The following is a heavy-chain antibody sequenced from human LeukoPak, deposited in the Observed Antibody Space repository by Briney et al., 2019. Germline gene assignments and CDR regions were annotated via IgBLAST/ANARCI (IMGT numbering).Heavy chain of an antibody. J-gene: IGHJ6*03. Sequence: GGSLRLSCAASGFTVSSNYMSWVRQAPGKGLECVSAISGSGGSTYYADSVKGRFTISRDNSKNTLYLQMNSLRAEDTAVYYCAKAVRGVSYYMDVWGKGTTVTISS. CDR1: GFTVSSNY. CDR3: AKAVRGVSYYMDV. D-gene: IGHD3-10*01. V-gene: IGHV3-23*01. CDR2: ISGSGGST.